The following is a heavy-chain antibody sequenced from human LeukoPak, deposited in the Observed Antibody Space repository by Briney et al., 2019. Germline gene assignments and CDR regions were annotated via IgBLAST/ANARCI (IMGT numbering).Heavy chain of an antibody. V-gene: IGHV3-23*01. CDR1: GFTFNSYA. CDR2: ISGRGGST. CDR3: AKDSAGGPPPDY. J-gene: IGHJ4*02. Sequence: GGSLRLSCAASGFTFNSYAMSWVRQAPGKGLEWVSAISGRGGSTYYADSVKGRFTISRDNSKNTLYLQMNSLRAEDTAVYYCAKDSAGGPPPDYWGQGTLVTVSS. D-gene: IGHD3-16*01.